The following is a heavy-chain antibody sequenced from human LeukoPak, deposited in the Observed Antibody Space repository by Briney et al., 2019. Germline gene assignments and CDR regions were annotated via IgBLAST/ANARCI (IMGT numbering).Heavy chain of an antibody. CDR1: GFTFSEYY. D-gene: IGHD5-12*01. CDR2: IKEDGNEK. V-gene: IGHV3-7*03. J-gene: IGHJ4*02. Sequence: GGSLRLSCAASGFTFSEYYMSWIRQAPGKGLEWLANIKEDGNEKYYVHSVKGRFTISRDNAKNALYLQMNSLRAEDTAVYYCTRKGYGDYWGQGTPVTVSS. CDR3: TRKGYGDY.